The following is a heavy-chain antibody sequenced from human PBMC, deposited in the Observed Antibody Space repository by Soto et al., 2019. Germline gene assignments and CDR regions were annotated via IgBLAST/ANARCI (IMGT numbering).Heavy chain of an antibody. CDR2: ISSSGSTI. V-gene: IGHV3-11*01. J-gene: IGHJ3*02. CDR3: AKLMQSTKHSDFRSGYRASAFDI. D-gene: IGHD3-3*01. CDR1: GFTFSDCY. Sequence: GGSLRLSCAASGFTFSDCYMSWIRQAPGKGLEWVSYISSSGSTIYYADSVKGRFTISRDNAKNSLYLQMNSLRAEDTAVYYCAKLMQSTKHSDFRSGYRASAFDIWGQGTMVTVSS.